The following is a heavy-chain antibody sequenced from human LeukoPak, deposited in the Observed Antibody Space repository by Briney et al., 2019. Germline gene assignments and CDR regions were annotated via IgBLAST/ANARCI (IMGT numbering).Heavy chain of an antibody. CDR1: GFTFSSYA. Sequence: GGSLRLSCAASGFTFSSYAMNWVRQAPGQGPEWVSVISSSGSPTYYADSVKGRFTISRDNSKNTLFLQMNSLRAEDTAIYYCAKKAIVSAAFDSWGQGTLVIVSS. V-gene: IGHV3-23*01. J-gene: IGHJ4*02. D-gene: IGHD4-4*01. CDR3: AKKAIVSAAFDS. CDR2: ISSSGSPT.